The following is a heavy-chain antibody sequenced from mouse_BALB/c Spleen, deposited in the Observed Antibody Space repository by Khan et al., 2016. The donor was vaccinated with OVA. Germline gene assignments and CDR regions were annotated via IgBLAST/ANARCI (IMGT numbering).Heavy chain of an antibody. CDR2: ISSDGDYT. CDR1: GFTFTTYA. Sequence: EVELVESGGGLVKPGGSLKLSCTASGFTFTTYAMSWVRQTPEKRLEWVATISSDGDYTYYPDNVTGRFTISRDTDKNTLYLQMNSLRSEDTAMYNCARSPYGNVAYWGQGTLVTVSA. D-gene: IGHD2-1*01. V-gene: IGHV5-9-3*01. CDR3: ARSPYGNVAY. J-gene: IGHJ3*01.